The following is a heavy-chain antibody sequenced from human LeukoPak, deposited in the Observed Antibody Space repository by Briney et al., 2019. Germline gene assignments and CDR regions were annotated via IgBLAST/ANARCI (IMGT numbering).Heavy chain of an antibody. V-gene: IGHV3-74*01. CDR1: RXTFSTYW. J-gene: IGHJ4*02. CDR3: VRDGWFDY. Sequence: PGGSLRLSWAASRXTFSTYWVHWVRQAPGKGLVWVSTINSGGSSTNYADSVKGRFTISRDNAKNTLYLQMNSLRVEDTAVYYCVRDGWFDYWGQGTLVTVSS. CDR2: INSGGSST. D-gene: IGHD6-19*01.